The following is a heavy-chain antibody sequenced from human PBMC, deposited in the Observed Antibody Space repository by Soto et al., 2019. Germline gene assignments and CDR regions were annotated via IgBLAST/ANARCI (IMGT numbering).Heavy chain of an antibody. CDR2: IWYDGRKE. Sequence: VGSLRLSCAATGFMFNNYGMHCVRHSPGKGLEWVAVIWYDGRKEYYADSVKGRFTISRDNSRNTLYLQMNSLRAEDTAVYYCARESGGRSGYYHYWGQGTLVTVSS. CDR3: ARESGGRSGYYHY. D-gene: IGHD3-22*01. J-gene: IGHJ4*02. V-gene: IGHV3-33*01. CDR1: GFMFNNYG.